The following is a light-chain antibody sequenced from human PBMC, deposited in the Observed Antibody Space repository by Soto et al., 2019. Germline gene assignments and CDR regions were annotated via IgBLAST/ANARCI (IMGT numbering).Light chain of an antibody. CDR1: QSISGTF. V-gene: IGKV3-20*01. Sequence: EIVLTQSPGTLSLSPGERATLSCRASQSISGTFLAWYQHKPDQAPRVLIYGASRRATGIPDRFSGSGSGTDFTLTISRLEPEDFALYYCQQYDSGWTFGQGTKVEMK. CDR3: QQYDSGWT. CDR2: GAS. J-gene: IGKJ1*01.